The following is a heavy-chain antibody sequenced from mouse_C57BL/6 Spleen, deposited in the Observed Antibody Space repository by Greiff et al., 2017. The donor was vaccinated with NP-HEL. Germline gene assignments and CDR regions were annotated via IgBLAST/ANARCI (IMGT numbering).Heavy chain of an antibody. CDR2: INPNNGGT. D-gene: IGHD2-3*01. CDR3: ERSNRWLLPFDY. Sequence: EVQLVESGPELVKPGASVKMSCKASGYTFTDYYMHWVKQSHGKSLEWIGYINPNNGGTSYNQKFKGKATLTVNKSSSTAYMELRSLTSEDSAVYCCERSNRWLLPFDYWGQGTTLTVSS. J-gene: IGHJ2*01. V-gene: IGHV1-22*01. CDR1: GYTFTDYY.